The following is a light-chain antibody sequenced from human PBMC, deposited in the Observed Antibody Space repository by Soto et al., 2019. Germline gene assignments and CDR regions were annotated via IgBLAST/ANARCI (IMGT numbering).Light chain of an antibody. V-gene: IGLV2-23*02. Sequence: QSVLTQPASVSGSPGQSITISCTGTSSNVGNYDLVSWYQQHPGNAPKVMLYQVNKRPSGLSNRFSGSKSGNTASLTISGLQAEDEADYYCCSYAGSSTWVFGGGTKVTVL. CDR2: QVN. CDR1: SSNVGNYDL. CDR3: CSYAGSSTWV. J-gene: IGLJ3*02.